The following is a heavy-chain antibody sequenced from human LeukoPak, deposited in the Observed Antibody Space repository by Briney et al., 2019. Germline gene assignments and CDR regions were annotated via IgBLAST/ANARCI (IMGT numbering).Heavy chain of an antibody. D-gene: IGHD6-13*01. CDR2: IKPDGTTK. V-gene: IGHV3-7*03. CDR1: GFPFSSYS. CDR3: ARSIPYGTTWYGRSDY. Sequence: GGSLRLSCAASGFPFSSYSMTWVRQAPGKGLGWVANIKPDGTTKFYVDSVKGRFTISRDNALNSLYLQMNSLRAEDTAIYYCARSIPYGTTWYGRSDYWGQGTLVTVS. J-gene: IGHJ4*02.